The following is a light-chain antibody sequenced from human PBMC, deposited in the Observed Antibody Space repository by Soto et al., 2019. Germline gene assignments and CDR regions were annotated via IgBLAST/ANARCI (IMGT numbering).Light chain of an antibody. CDR2: DAS. CDR1: QSVSSSY. J-gene: IGKJ1*01. CDR3: QQYGSSPHT. Sequence: EIVLTQSPGTLSLSPGERATLSCRASQSVSSSYLAWYQQKPGQAPRLLIYDASSRATGIPDRFSGRGSGTDFTLTISRLEPEDFAVYYCQQYGSSPHTFGQGTKVEIK. V-gene: IGKV3-20*01.